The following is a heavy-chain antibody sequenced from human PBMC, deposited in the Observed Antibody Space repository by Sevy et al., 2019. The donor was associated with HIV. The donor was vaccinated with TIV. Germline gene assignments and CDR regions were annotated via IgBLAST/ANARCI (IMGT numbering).Heavy chain of an antibody. CDR3: ARWDV. Sequence: GGSLRLSCAASGFTFSSNWMNWVRQAPGKGLEWVANIKEDGSDKYYVDSVKGRFTISRDHAQNSLYLEMNSLRAEDTAVYYCARWDVWGKGTTVTVSS. V-gene: IGHV3-7*01. CDR2: IKEDGSDK. CDR1: GFTFSSNW. J-gene: IGHJ6*04.